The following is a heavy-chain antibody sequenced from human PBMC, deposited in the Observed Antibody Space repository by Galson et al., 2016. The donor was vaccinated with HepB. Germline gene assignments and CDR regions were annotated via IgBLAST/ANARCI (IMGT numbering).Heavy chain of an antibody. CDR3: ARGGGHGFFDY. Sequence: SLRLSCAASGFTFYNYAMDWVRQAPGGGLEWVAAIGGNGSPTYYAGSVRGRFSISRDNSKNTRYLQMNSLRAEDTALYYCARGGGHGFFDYWGQGTQVTVSS. V-gene: IGHV3-23*01. CDR2: IGGNGSPT. CDR1: GFTFYNYA. D-gene: IGHD3-10*01. J-gene: IGHJ4*02.